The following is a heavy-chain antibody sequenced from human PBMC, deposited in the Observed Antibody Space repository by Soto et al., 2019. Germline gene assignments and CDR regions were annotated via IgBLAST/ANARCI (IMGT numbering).Heavy chain of an antibody. CDR2: INHSGST. J-gene: IGHJ4*02. D-gene: IGHD5-12*01. Sequence: SETLSLTCAVYGGSFSGYYWSWIRQPPGKGLEWIGEINHSGSTNYNPSLKSRVTISVDTSKNQFSLKLSSVTAADTAVYYCARGRPITSGYSGYAVDYWGQGTLVTVS. V-gene: IGHV4-34*01. CDR1: GGSFSGYY. CDR3: ARGRPITSGYSGYAVDY.